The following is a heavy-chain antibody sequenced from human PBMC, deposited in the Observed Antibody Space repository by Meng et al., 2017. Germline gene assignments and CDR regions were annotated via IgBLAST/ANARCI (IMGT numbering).Heavy chain of an antibody. J-gene: IGHJ3*02. CDR2: ISYDGSNK. D-gene: IGHD1-26*01. CDR3: ARATEWELDAFDI. V-gene: IGHV3-30*04. Sequence: GESLKISCAASGFTFSSYAMHWVRQAPGKGLEWVAVISYDGSNKYYADSVKGRFTISRDNSKNTLYLQMNSLRAEDTAVYYCARATEWELDAFDIWGQGTMVTVS. CDR1: GFTFSSYA.